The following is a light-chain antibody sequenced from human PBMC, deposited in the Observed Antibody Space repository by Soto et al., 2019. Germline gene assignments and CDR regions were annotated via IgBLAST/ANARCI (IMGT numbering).Light chain of an antibody. CDR3: QKYNSDIWT. Sequence: DIQMTQSPSSVSASVGDRVTISCRASQVIGNDLAWYQQKPGKAPRLLIFAASTLQSGVPSRLSGSGSGTDLTLTISSMKPEDVETYYCQKYNSDIWTFGQGTKVDIK. CDR1: QVIGND. V-gene: IGKV1-27*01. J-gene: IGKJ1*01. CDR2: AAS.